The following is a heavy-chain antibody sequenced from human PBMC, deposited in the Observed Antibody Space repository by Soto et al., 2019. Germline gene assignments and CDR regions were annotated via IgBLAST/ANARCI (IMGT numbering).Heavy chain of an antibody. CDR3: ATDGPGSGRYFGEY. J-gene: IGHJ4*02. Sequence: QVQLVESGGGVVQPGRSLRLSCGASGFTFSGYGMHWVRQAPGQGLEWVAVIWYDPNKTYYADSVKGRFTISRDNSKNTLYLQMNSLTVEDTAVYYCATDGPGSGRYFGEYWGQGTLVTVSS. D-gene: IGHD6-19*01. V-gene: IGHV3-33*01. CDR2: IWYDPNKT. CDR1: GFTFSGYG.